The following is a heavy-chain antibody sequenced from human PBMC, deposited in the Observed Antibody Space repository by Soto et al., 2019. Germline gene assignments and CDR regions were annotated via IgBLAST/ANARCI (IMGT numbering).Heavy chain of an antibody. V-gene: IGHV3-48*01. CDR2: ISSKSKTI. D-gene: IGHD5-12*01. J-gene: IGHJ4*02. Sequence: EVQLVESGGALVQPGGSLRLSCAASGFTFSSYSMNWVRQAPGKGLEWLSYISSKSKTIFYADSVKGRFIISRDNARDSLYLQMSSLRAEDTAVYYCAREDILGARSFDYWGPGTLVTVSS. CDR3: AREDILGARSFDY. CDR1: GFTFSSYS.